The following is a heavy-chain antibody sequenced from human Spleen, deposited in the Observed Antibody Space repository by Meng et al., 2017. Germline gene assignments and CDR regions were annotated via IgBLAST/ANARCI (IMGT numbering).Heavy chain of an antibody. CDR2: ISAYNGNT. CDR3: ARVRAVAGYYYYGMDV. J-gene: IGHJ6*02. D-gene: IGHD6-19*01. Sequence: ASVKVSCKASGYTFPGYYIHWVRQAPGQGLEWMGWISAYNGNTNYAQKLQGRVTMTTDTSTSTAYMELRSLRSDDTAVYYCARVRAVAGYYYYGMDVWGQGTTVTVSS. CDR1: GYTFPGYY. V-gene: IGHV1-18*04.